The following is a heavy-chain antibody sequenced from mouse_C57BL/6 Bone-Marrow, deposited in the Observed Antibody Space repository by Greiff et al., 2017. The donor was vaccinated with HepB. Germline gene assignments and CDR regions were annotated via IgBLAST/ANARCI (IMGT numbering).Heavy chain of an antibody. J-gene: IGHJ4*01. CDR2: IRSKSSNYAT. V-gene: IGHV10-3*01. D-gene: IGHD2-1*01. CDR1: GFTFNTYA. Sequence: EVQLVESGGGLVQPKGSLKLSCAASGFTFNTYAMHWVRQAPGKGLEWVARIRSKSSNYATYYADSVKDRFTISRDDSQSMLYLQMNNLKTEDTAMYYCVRGRGGCYGNLYYYAMDYWGQGTSVTVSS. CDR3: VRGRGGCYGNLYYYAMDY.